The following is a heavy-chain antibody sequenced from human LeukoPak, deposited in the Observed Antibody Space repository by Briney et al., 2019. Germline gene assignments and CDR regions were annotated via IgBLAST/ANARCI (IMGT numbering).Heavy chain of an antibody. CDR3: ARFIAAPYYFDY. J-gene: IGHJ4*02. V-gene: IGHV3-21*01. D-gene: IGHD6-13*01. CDR2: ISSSRSYI. CDR1: GFTFSSFW. Sequence: GGSLRLSCGASGFTFSSFWMSWVRQAPGKGLEWVSFISSSRSYIYYADSVKGRFTISRDNAKNSLYLQMNSLRAEDTAVYYCARFIAAPYYFDYWGRGTLVTVSS.